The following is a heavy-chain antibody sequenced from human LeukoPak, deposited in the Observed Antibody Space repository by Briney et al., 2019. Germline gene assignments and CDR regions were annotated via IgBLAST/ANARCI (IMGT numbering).Heavy chain of an antibody. CDR2: IWYDGSDK. CDR3: ARQGAAAGFYYFDY. V-gene: IGHV3-33*01. J-gene: IGHJ4*02. CDR1: GFTFSSYG. D-gene: IGHD6-13*01. Sequence: GGSLRLSCAASGFTFSSYGMHWVRQAPGKGLEWVAVIWYDGSDKYYADFVKGRFTISRDNSKNTLYLQMNSLRAEDTAVYYCARQGAAAGFYYFDYWGQGTLVTVSS.